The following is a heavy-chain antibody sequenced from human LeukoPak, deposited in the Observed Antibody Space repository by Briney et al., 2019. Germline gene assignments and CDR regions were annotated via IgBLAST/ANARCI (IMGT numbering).Heavy chain of an antibody. CDR2: IIPIFGIA. D-gene: IGHD2-2*01. Sequence: GASVKVSCKASGGTFSSYAISWVRQGPGQGLEWMGRIIPIFGIANYAQKFQGRVTITADKSTSTAYMELSSLRSEDTAVYYCARDVVVPAAIPFDYWGQGTLVTVSS. V-gene: IGHV1-69*04. J-gene: IGHJ4*02. CDR1: GGTFSSYA. CDR3: ARDVVVPAAIPFDY.